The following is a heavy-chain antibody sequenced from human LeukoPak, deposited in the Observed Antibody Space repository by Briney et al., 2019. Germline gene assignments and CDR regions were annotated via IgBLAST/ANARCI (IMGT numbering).Heavy chain of an antibody. CDR1: GGSISSYY. CDR3: ARVGEPDDTYSYGLYYFDY. CDR2: IYYSGST. D-gene: IGHD5-18*01. V-gene: IGHV4-59*01. J-gene: IGHJ4*02. Sequence: SETLSLTCTVSGGSISSYYWSWIRQPPGKGLGWIGYIYYSGSTNYNPSLKSRVTISVDTSKNQFSLKLSSVTAADTAVYYCARVGEPDDTYSYGLYYFDYWGQGTLVTVSS.